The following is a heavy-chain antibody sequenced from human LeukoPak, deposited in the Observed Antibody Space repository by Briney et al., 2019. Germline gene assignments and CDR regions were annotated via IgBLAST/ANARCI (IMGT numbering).Heavy chain of an antibody. CDR3: ARHCSGGSCYDAFDI. J-gene: IGHJ3*02. CDR1: GGSISSGDYY. CDR2: IYHSGST. D-gene: IGHD2-15*01. V-gene: IGHV4-30-4*01. Sequence: PSETLSLTCTVSGGSISSGDYYWSWLRQPPGKGLDWIGEIYHSGSTNYNPSLKSRVTISVDTSKNQFSLKLSSVTAADTAVYYCARHCSGGSCYDAFDIWGQGTMVTVSS.